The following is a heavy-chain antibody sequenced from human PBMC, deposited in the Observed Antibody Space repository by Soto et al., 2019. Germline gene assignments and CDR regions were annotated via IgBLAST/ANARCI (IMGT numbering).Heavy chain of an antibody. CDR1: GGTFSSYA. D-gene: IGHD3-22*01. V-gene: IGHV1-69*05. J-gene: IGHJ6*02. CDR2: IIPIFGTA. Sequence: QVQLVQSGAEVKKPGSSVKVSCKASGGTFSSYAISWVRQAPGQGLEWMGGIIPIFGTANYAQKFQGRVTITTDECTSTAYMELSSLRSEDTAVYCCASPATENYDSDSYGMDVWGQGTTVTVSS. CDR3: ASPATENYDSDSYGMDV.